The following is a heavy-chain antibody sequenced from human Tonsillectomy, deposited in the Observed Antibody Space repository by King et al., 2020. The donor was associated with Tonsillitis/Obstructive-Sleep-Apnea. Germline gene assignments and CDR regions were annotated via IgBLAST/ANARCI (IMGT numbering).Heavy chain of an antibody. J-gene: IGHJ6*03. Sequence: VQLVESGGGLVKPGGSLRLSCAASGFSFSTHIMNWVRQAPGKGLEWVSSISSTGSYIYYADSVKGRFTISRDNAENSLYLQMSSLRVEDTAVYYCARDVQTRYYYYMDVWGKGTTVTVSS. CDR2: ISSTGSYI. V-gene: IGHV3-21*01. CDR1: GFSFSTHI. CDR3: ARDVQTRYYYYMDV.